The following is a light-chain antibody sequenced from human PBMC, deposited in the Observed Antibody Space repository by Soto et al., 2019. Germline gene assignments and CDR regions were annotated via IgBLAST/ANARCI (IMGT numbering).Light chain of an antibody. CDR2: GAS. J-gene: IGKJ1*01. V-gene: IGKV3-20*01. CDR3: QQYGSPPWT. CDR1: QSVSTNY. Sequence: ETVLTQSPGTLSLSPGERATLSCRASQSVSTNYLTWYQQKLGQAPRLLIYGASSRATGIPDRFSGSGSGTDFPPPISRLEPEDFAVYFCQQYGSPPWTFGQGTKGKI.